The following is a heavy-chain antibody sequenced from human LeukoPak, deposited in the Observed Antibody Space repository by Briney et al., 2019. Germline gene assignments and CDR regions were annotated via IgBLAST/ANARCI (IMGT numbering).Heavy chain of an antibody. J-gene: IGHJ4*02. D-gene: IGHD6-19*01. CDR3: ARAPLSGYSSGSRGY. V-gene: IGHV3-11*01. Sequence: GGSLRLSCAASGFTFSDYYMGWIRQAPGKGLEWFSYISTSGSTIYYADSVKDRFTISRDNAKNLLYLQMNSLRAEDTAVYYCARAPLSGYSSGSRGYWGQGTLVTVSS. CDR1: GFTFSDYY. CDR2: ISTSGSTI.